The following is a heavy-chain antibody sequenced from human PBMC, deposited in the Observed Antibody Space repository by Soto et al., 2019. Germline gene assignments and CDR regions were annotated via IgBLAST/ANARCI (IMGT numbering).Heavy chain of an antibody. J-gene: IGHJ4*02. V-gene: IGHV1-2*04. CDR3: ARTHCSSISCYVGSWDY. D-gene: IGHD2-2*01. CDR2: ISPNSGDT. CDR1: GYTFTGYD. Sequence: QVQLVQAGAEVKKPGASVKVSCKASGYTFTGYDMHWVRQAPGQGREWMGWISPNSGDTNYAQKFQGWVTMTRDTSISTAYMELSRLRSDDTAVYYCARTHCSSISCYVGSWDYWRQGTLVTVSS.